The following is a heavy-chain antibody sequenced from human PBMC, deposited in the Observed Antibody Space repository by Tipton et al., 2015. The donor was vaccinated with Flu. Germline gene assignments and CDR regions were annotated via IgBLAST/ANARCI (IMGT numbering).Heavy chain of an antibody. CDR2: IYYNGAT. CDR3: ARGEGSGGTTGYFDS. Sequence: TLSLTCTLSGGSIGNYYWSWIRQSPGKGLEYVGYIYYNGATRYNPSLESRVTISLDPYKNEFSLWLTSLTAADTAVYYCARGEGSGGTTGYFDSWGPGAPVTVSS. V-gene: IGHV4-59*12. CDR1: GGSIGNYY. D-gene: IGHD4-23*01. J-gene: IGHJ4*02.